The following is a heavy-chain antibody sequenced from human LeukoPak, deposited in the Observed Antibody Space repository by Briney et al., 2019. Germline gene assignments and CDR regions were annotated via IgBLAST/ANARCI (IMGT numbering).Heavy chain of an antibody. CDR3: ARGLSGWLVPGYYGMDV. V-gene: IGHV4-31*03. D-gene: IGHD6-19*01. J-gene: IGHJ6*02. CDR1: GGSISSGGYY. CDR2: IYYSGST. Sequence: KASQTLSLTCTVSGGSISSGGYYWSWIRQHPGKGLEWIGYIYYSGSTYYNPSVKSRVTISVDTSKNQFSLKLSSVTAADAAVYYCARGLSGWLVPGYYGMDVWGQGTTVTVSS.